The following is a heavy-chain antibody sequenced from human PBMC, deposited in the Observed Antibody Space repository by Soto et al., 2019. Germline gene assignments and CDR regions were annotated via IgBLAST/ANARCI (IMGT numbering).Heavy chain of an antibody. CDR2: MSHSGGT. D-gene: IGHD1-1*01. V-gene: IGHV4-34*01. Sequence: QVQLQQWGAGLLKPSETLSLTCAVYGGFVSSGSYYWSWIRQPPGKGLEWIGEMSHSGGTHFNPSPKSRLAISVDTSKNQFSLKMSSVTAADTALYYCARVERGTATTVVDAFDIWGPGTMVTVSS. CDR1: GGFVSSGSYY. J-gene: IGHJ3*02. CDR3: ARVERGTATTVVDAFDI.